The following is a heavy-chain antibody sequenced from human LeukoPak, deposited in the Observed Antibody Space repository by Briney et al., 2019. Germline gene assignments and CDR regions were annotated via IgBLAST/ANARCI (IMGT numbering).Heavy chain of an antibody. CDR1: GFSFNAYA. D-gene: IGHD2-8*02. Sequence: GGSLRLSCAASGFSFNAYAMNWVRQAPEKRLEWISSIIYTGVDTYNADSVKGRFTISRDNSRNALDLQMHSLRAEDTAVYYCAKATKGHCTGAHCYPFDSWGQGALVIVSS. CDR3: AKATKGHCTGAHCYPFDS. J-gene: IGHJ4*02. CDR2: IIYTGVDT. V-gene: IGHV3-23*01.